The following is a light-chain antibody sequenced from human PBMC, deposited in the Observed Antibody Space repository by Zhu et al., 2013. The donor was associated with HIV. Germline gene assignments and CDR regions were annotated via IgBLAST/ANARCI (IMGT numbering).Light chain of an antibody. J-gene: IGKJ1*01. CDR1: QTLRNSN. CDR3: QQYNDWPPWT. V-gene: IGKV3-15*01. CDR2: GAS. Sequence: EIVLTQSPGTLSLSPGERATLSCRTSQTLRNSNFAWYQQRPGQAPRLLIYGASTRATGIPARFSASGAGTEFTLVIDSLQAEDFAVYYCQQYNDWPPWTFGQGTKVEIK.